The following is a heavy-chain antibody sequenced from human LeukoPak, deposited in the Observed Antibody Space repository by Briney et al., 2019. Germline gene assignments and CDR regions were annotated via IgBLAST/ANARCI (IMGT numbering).Heavy chain of an antibody. CDR3: ARDLDYYGSGSYYFY. J-gene: IGHJ4*02. Sequence: GGSLRLSCAASGFTFSDYYMSWIRQAPGKGLEWVSYISSSGSTIYYADSVKGRFTISRDNAKNSLYLQMNSPRAEDTAVYYCARDLDYYGSGSYYFYWGQGTLVTVSS. CDR1: GFTFSDYY. V-gene: IGHV3-11*01. D-gene: IGHD3-10*01. CDR2: ISSSGSTI.